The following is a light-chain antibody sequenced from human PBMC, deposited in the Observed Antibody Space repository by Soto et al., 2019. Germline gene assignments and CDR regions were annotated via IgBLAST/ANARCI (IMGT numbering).Light chain of an antibody. CDR3: QQYGSSGT. J-gene: IGKJ1*01. CDR2: GAS. Sequence: ESVLTQYPGTLSLSPGERATLACRASQSVSNNYLAWYQQKPGQAPRLLIYGASNRATGIPDRFSGSGSGTDFTLTISRLEPEDFAVYYCQQYGSSGTFGQGTKVDIK. CDR1: QSVSNNY. V-gene: IGKV3-20*01.